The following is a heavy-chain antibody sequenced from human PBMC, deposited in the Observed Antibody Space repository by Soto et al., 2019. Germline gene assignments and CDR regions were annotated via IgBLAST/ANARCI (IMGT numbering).Heavy chain of an antibody. J-gene: IGHJ4*02. D-gene: IGHD6-6*01. CDR1: GGSISSSSYY. Sequence: SETLSLTCTVSGGSISSSSYYWGWIRQPPGKGLEWIGSIYYSGSTSYNPSLKSRVTISLETSKNQFSLKLSSVTAADTAVYYCARHGSSSGGFDRPSPVYFDYWGQGTLVTVSS. CDR2: IYYSGST. CDR3: ARHGSSSGGFDRPSPVYFDY. V-gene: IGHV4-39*01.